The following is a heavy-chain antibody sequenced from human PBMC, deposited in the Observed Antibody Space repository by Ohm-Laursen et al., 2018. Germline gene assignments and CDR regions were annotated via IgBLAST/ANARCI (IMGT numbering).Heavy chain of an antibody. J-gene: IGHJ1*01. Sequence: ASVKVSCKASGYTFTTYYMHWVRQAPGQGLQWMGWISAYNGNTNYAQKIQGRVTMTTDTSTSTAYMELRSLRSDDTAVYYCARDEPPNYYDSRGYYYRRYFQHWGQGTLVTVSS. CDR1: GYTFTTYY. V-gene: IGHV1-18*04. CDR3: ARDEPPNYYDSRGYYYRRYFQH. D-gene: IGHD3-22*01. CDR2: ISAYNGNT.